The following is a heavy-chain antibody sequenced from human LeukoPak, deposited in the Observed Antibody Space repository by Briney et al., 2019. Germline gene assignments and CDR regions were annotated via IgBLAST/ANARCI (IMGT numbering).Heavy chain of an antibody. CDR2: ISYDGSNK. D-gene: IGHD3-3*01. V-gene: IGHV3-30*18. J-gene: IGHJ4*02. Sequence: GGSLRLSRAASGFTFSSYGMHWVRQAPGKGLEWVAVISYDGSNKYYADSVKGRFTISRDNSKNTLYLQVNSLRAEDTAVYYCAKGAQVTIFGHFDYWGQGTLATVSS. CDR1: GFTFSSYG. CDR3: AKGAQVTIFGHFDY.